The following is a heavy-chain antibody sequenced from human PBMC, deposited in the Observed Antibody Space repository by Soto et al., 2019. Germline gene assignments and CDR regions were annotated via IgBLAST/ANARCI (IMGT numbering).Heavy chain of an antibody. D-gene: IGHD3-10*01. V-gene: IGHV3-49*03. CDR2: IRSQAYGGTP. CDR1: GFTFGDYA. J-gene: IGHJ6*03. Sequence: GGSLRLSCPASGFTFGDYAMSWFRQAPGKGLEWVGFIRSQAYGGTPEYAASVKGRFTISREDSKSITYLQLNSLKSEDTAVYYCSRIRGTRVRGVFPASYFYYFMHVWGKGTTVTVSS. CDR3: SRIRGTRVRGVFPASYFYYFMHV.